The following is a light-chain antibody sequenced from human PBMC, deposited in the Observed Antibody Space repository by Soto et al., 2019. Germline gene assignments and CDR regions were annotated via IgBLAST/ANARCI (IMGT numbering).Light chain of an antibody. CDR3: QQYYSPPWT. V-gene: IGKV4-1*01. Sequence: DIVMTQSPDSLAVSLGERATINCKSSQSLFYSSSNKNYLAWYQQKPGQPPKLLIYWASTRESGVPDRFSGSGSGTDFTLPISSLQAEDVAVYYCQQYYSPPWTFGQGTKVEIK. J-gene: IGKJ1*01. CDR1: QSLFYSSSNKNY. CDR2: WAS.